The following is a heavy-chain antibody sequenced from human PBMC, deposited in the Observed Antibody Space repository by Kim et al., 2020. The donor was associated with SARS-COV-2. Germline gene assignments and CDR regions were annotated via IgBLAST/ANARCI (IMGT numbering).Heavy chain of an antibody. V-gene: IGHV4-39*01. D-gene: IGHD5-12*01. Sequence: SETLSLTCNVSGGSISSSSYYWGWIRQPPGKGLEWIGSIYYSGSTYYNPSLKSRVTISVDTSKNQFSLKLSSVTAAVTAVYYCASHGYSGYEADYWGQGTLVTVSS. CDR1: GGSISSSSYY. J-gene: IGHJ4*02. CDR3: ASHGYSGYEADY. CDR2: IYYSGST.